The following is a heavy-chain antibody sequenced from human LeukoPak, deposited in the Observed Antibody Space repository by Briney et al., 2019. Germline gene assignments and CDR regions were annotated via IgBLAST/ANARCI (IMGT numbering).Heavy chain of an antibody. CDR2: IYTSGST. D-gene: IGHD3-10*01. Sequence: SETLSLTCTVSGGSISSCYWSWIRQPAGKGLEWIGRIYTSGSTNYNPSLKSRVTMSVDASKNQFSLKLSSVTAADTAVYYCARDVGSGSYDYYYYYGMDVWGQGTTVTVSS. CDR3: ARDVGSGSYDYYYYYGMDV. J-gene: IGHJ6*02. CDR1: GGSISSCY. V-gene: IGHV4-4*07.